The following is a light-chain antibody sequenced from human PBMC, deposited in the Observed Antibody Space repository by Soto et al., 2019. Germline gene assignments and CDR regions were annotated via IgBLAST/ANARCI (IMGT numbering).Light chain of an antibody. J-gene: IGKJ2*01. CDR2: GAS. CDR3: QQYNNWPPT. Sequence: EIVMTQSPATLSVSPGERATLSCRASQSVSSNLAWYQQKPGQAPRLLIYGASTRATGIPARFSGSGSGTEFTLTISSLQSEDFAVYYCQQYNNWPPTLGQGTKLRSN. CDR1: QSVSSN. V-gene: IGKV3-15*01.